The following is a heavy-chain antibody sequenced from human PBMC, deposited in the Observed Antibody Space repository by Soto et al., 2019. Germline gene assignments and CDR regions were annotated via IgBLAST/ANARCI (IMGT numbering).Heavy chain of an antibody. CDR2: ISYDGSNE. Sequence: QVQLVESGGGVVQPGRSLRLSCAASGFTFSSYGMHWVRQAPGKGLEWVAVISYDGSNEYYADSVKGRFTISRDNSKNTLYLQMNSLRAEDTAVYYCARGAYYDSGGYYLGCLDYWGQGTLVTVSS. J-gene: IGHJ4*02. CDR1: GFTFSSYG. CDR3: ARGAYYDSGGYYLGCLDY. V-gene: IGHV3-30*03. D-gene: IGHD3-22*01.